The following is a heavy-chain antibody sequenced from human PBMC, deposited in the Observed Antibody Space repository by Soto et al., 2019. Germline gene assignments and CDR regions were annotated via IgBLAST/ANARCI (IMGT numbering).Heavy chain of an antibody. CDR3: ARNYELHPYDY. Sequence: ASVKGSRKVSGYTITVLSMHWVRQAPGKGLEWMGSFDPEDGGTIYAQKFQGRVTMTEDTSTSTVYMELSSLRSEDTAVYYCARNYELHPYDYWGQGTLVTVSS. D-gene: IGHD3-16*01. V-gene: IGHV1-24*01. CDR1: GYTITVLS. CDR2: FDPEDGGT. J-gene: IGHJ4*02.